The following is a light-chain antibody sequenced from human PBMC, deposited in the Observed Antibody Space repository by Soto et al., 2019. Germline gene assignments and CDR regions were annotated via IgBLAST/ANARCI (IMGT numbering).Light chain of an antibody. J-gene: IGLJ1*01. CDR2: DVS. Sequence: QDALTQPASVSGYPGQSITISCTGTSSDVGGYSYVSWYQQHPGKAPKLMIYDVSNRPSGVSNRFSGSKSGNTASLTISGLQAEDEADYYCSSYTSSSTLGVFGTGTKVTVL. V-gene: IGLV2-14*01. CDR3: SSYTSSSTLGV. CDR1: SSDVGGYSY.